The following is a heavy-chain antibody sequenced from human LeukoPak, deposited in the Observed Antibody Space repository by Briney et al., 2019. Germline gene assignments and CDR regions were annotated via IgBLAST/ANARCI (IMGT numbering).Heavy chain of an antibody. D-gene: IGHD3-3*01. CDR3: AKKSPIFGVVIPLFDY. V-gene: IGHV3-23*01. J-gene: IGHJ4*02. CDR2: ITGGGGTT. CDR1: GFTFSSFV. Sequence: GGSLRLSCAASGFTFSSFVMSWVRQAPGKGLEWVSGITGGGGTTYYADSVEGRFTISRDNSKNTLSLQMNSLRADDTAVYYCAKKSPIFGVVIPLFDYWGQGILVTVSS.